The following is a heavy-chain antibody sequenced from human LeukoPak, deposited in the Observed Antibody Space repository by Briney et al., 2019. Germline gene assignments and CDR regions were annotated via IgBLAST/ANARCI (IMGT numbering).Heavy chain of an antibody. CDR3: AKRDYDSSGYCDY. D-gene: IGHD3-22*01. J-gene: IGHJ4*02. CDR1: GFTFSSYA. V-gene: IGHV3-23*01. CDR2: VSGSGGSS. Sequence: GRSLRLSCAASGFTFSSYAMHWVRQAPGKGLEWVSAVSGSGGSSYYADSVKGRFTISRDNSKNTLYLQMNSLRAEDTAVYYCAKRDYDSSGYCDYWGQGTLVTVSS.